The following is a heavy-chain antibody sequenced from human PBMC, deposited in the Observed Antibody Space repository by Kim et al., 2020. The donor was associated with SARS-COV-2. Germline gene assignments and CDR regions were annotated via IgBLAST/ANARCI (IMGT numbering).Heavy chain of an antibody. V-gene: IGHV1-18*01. D-gene: IGHD3-22*01. J-gene: IGHJ4*02. Sequence: GATNYAQKFQGRIAMTTDTSTSTAYMELRSLRSDDTAVYYCARTRGYLFDFWGQGTLVTVSS. CDR3: ARTRGYLFDF. CDR2: GAT.